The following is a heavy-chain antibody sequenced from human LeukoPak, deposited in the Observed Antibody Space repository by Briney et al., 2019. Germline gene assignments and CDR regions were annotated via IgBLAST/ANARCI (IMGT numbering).Heavy chain of an antibody. J-gene: IGHJ5*02. CDR1: GYTFTGYY. Sequence: ASVKVSCKASGYTFTGYYMHWVRQAPGQGLEWMGWITPNSGGTNYAQKFQGRVTMTRDTSISTAYMELSRLRSDDTAVYYCARDEGSGYSDGGLSSRFDPWGQGTLVTVSS. D-gene: IGHD5-18*01. CDR2: ITPNSGGT. CDR3: ARDEGSGYSDGGLSSRFDP. V-gene: IGHV1-2*02.